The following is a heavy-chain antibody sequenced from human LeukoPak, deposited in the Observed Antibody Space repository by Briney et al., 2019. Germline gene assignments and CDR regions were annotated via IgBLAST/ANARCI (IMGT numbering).Heavy chain of an antibody. D-gene: IGHD6-6*01. J-gene: IGHJ1*01. CDR2: INPNSGGT. Sequence: ASVKVSCKASGYTFTGYYMHWVRQAPGQGLEWMGWINPNSGGTNYAQKFQGRVTMTRDTSISTAYMELSRLRSDDTAVYYCAVRSIEAAARGRRGYFQHWGQGTLVTVSS. CDR1: GYTFTGYY. V-gene: IGHV1-2*02. CDR3: AVRSIEAAARGRRGYFQH.